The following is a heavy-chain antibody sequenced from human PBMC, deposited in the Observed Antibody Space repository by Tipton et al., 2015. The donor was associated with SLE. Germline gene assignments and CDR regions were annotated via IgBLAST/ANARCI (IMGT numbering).Heavy chain of an antibody. Sequence: TLSLTCAVYDGSFSGYYWSWIRQPPGKGLEWIGYISYSGNTNYNPSLKSRVTISVDTSKNQFSLKLSFVTAADTAVYYCARDLYSSDWKYYGMDVWGQGTTVTVSS. CDR3: ARDLYSSDWKYYGMDV. D-gene: IGHD6-19*01. J-gene: IGHJ6*02. CDR2: ISYSGNT. V-gene: IGHV4-59*01. CDR1: DGSFSGYY.